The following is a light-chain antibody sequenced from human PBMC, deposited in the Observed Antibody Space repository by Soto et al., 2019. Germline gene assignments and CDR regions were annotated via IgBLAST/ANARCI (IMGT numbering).Light chain of an antibody. V-gene: IGKV1-5*01. Sequence: DIQMTQAPSTLSASVGDRVTITCRASQNINAWLAWYQQKPGKAPKLLIYDVSTLHSGVPSRFSGSASGTEFTLAISSLQPEDFATYYCQQYNDLSTFGGGTKVEI. CDR1: QNINAW. J-gene: IGKJ4*01. CDR2: DVS. CDR3: QQYNDLST.